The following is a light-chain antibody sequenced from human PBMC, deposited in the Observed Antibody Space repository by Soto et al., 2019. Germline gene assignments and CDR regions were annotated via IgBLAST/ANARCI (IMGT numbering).Light chain of an antibody. J-gene: IGKJ3*01. Sequence: ESVLTQSPATLSLSPGERATLSCRASQSVSSYLAWYQQKPGQAPRLLIYDASNRATGIPARFSGSGSGTDFTLTTSSLEPEDFAVYYCQQRSNWPPFTFGPGTKVDIK. CDR1: QSVSSY. V-gene: IGKV3-11*01. CDR2: DAS. CDR3: QQRSNWPPFT.